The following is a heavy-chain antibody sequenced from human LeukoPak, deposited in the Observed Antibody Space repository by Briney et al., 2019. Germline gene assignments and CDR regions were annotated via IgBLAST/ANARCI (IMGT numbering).Heavy chain of an antibody. CDR2: INHSGST. CDR1: GGSFSGYY. J-gene: IGHJ4*02. V-gene: IGHV4-34*01. D-gene: IGHD3-3*01. CDR3: ARGSFWSGYYTFDPYYFDY. Sequence: PSETLSLTCAVYGGSFSGYYWSWIRQPPGKGLEWIGEINHSGSTNYNPSLKSRVTISVDTSKNQFSLKLSSVTAADTAVYYCARGSFWSGYYTFDPYYFDYWGQGTLVTVSS.